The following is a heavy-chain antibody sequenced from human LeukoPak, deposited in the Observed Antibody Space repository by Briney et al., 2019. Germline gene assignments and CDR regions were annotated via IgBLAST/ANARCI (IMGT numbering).Heavy chain of an antibody. D-gene: IGHD3-16*01. J-gene: IGHJ4*02. V-gene: IGHV1-69*13. CDR2: IIPIFGTA. Sequence: SVKVSCKASGGTFSSYAISWVRQAPGQGLEWMGGIIPIFGTANYAQKFQGRVTITADESTSTAYMELSSLRSEDTAVYYCALSLYWGNAFDIWGQGTLVTVSS. CDR1: GGTFSSYA. CDR3: ALSLYWGNAFDI.